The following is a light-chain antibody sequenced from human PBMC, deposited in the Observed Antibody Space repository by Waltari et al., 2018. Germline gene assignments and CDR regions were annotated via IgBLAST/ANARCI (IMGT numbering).Light chain of an antibody. CDR3: QQYDISPLT. Sequence: EIVLTQSPGTLSLSPGEGATLPRRTSHTIRTTYLAWYQQKPGQAPTLLIYGTFSRATGIPDRFTGSGSGTDFSLTISSLEPEDFATYYCQQYDISPLTFGGGTKVEIK. V-gene: IGKV3-20*01. CDR1: HTIRTTY. CDR2: GTF. J-gene: IGKJ4*01.